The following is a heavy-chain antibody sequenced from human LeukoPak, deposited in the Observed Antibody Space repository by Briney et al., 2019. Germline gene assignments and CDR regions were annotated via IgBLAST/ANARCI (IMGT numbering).Heavy chain of an antibody. J-gene: IGHJ6*02. Sequence: SQTLSLTCAISGDSVSSNSAAWNWIRQSPSRGLEWLGRTYYRSKWYNDYAVSVKSRITINPDTSKNQFSLKLSSVTAADTAVYYCARRDYYYYGMDVWGQGTTVTVSS. V-gene: IGHV6-1*01. CDR3: ARRDYYYYGMDV. CDR2: TYYRSKWYN. CDR1: GDSVSSNSAA.